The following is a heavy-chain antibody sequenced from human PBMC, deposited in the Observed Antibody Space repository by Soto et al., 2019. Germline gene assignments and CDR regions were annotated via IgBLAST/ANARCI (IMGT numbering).Heavy chain of an antibody. CDR2: IRSKANSYAT. CDR3: TRYQWELLVDAVDI. Sequence: GGSLRLSCAASGFTFSGSAMHWVRQASGKGLDWVGRIRSKANSYATAYAASVTGRLTISRDDSKNTASLQMNSLKTEDTAVYYCTRYQWELLVDAVDIWGQGTMVPVSS. CDR1: GFTFSGSA. J-gene: IGHJ3*02. D-gene: IGHD1-26*01. V-gene: IGHV3-73*01.